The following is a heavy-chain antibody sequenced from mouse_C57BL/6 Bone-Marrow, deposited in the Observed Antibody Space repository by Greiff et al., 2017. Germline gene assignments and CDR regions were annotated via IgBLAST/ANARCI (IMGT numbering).Heavy chain of an antibody. D-gene: IGHD2-4*01. CDR3: TGDYGFAY. CDR2: IYPGNSDT. J-gene: IGHJ3*01. CDR1: GYTFTSYW. V-gene: IGHV1-5*01. Sequence: VHVKQSGTVLARPGASVKMSCKTSGYTFTSYWMHWVKQRPGQGLEWIGAIYPGNSDTSYNQKFKGKAKLTAATSASPAYMELSSLTNEYSAVYYCTGDYGFAYWGQGTLVTVSA.